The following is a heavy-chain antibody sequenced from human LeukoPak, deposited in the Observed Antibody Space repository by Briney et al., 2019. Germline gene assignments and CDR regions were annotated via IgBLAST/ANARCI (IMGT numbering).Heavy chain of an antibody. CDR3: ARRFYYYYYMDV. Sequence: NPSETLSLXCAVYGGSFSGYSWSWIRQPPGKGLEWIGEINHSGSTNYNPSLKSRVTISVDTSKNQFSLKLSSVTAADTAVYYCARRFYYYYYMDVWGKGTTVTVSS. CDR2: INHSGST. V-gene: IGHV4-34*01. D-gene: IGHD3-3*01. J-gene: IGHJ6*03. CDR1: GGSFSGYS.